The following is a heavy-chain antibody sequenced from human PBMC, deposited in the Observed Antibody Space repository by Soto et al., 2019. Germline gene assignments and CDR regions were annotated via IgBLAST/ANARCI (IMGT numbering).Heavy chain of an antibody. Sequence: QVQLVESGGGVVQPGRSLRLSCAASGFTFSSYGMHWVRQAPGKGLEWVAVISYDGSNKYYADSVKGRFTISRDNSKNTRYLQMNSLRAEDTAVYYCAKDAEYSSSPANFDYWGQGTLVTVSS. J-gene: IGHJ4*02. V-gene: IGHV3-30*18. CDR1: GFTFSSYG. CDR3: AKDAEYSSSPANFDY. D-gene: IGHD6-6*01. CDR2: ISYDGSNK.